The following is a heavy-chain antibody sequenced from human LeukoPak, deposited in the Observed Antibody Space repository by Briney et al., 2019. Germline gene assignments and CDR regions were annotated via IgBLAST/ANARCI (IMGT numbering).Heavy chain of an antibody. D-gene: IGHD3-22*01. V-gene: IGHV6-1*01. CDR1: GDSVSSNSAA. CDR2: TYYRSKWYN. J-gene: IGHJ4*02. CDR3: ARDRMYYYDSSLDY. Sequence: SQTLSLTCANSGDSVSSNSAAWKWIRQSPSRGLEWLGRTYYRSKWYNDYAVSVKSRITINPDTSKNQLSLQLNSVTPEDTAVYYCARDRMYYYDSSLDYWGQGTLVTVSS.